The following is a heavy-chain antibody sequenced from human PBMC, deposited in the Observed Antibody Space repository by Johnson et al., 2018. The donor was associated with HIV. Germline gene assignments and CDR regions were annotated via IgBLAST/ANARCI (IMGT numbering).Heavy chain of an antibody. Sequence: VQLVEYGGGLIQPGGSLRLSCAASGFTVSSNYMSWVRQAPGKGLEWVSVIYSGGSTYYADSVKGRFTISRDNSKNTLYLQMNSLRAEDTAVYYCARDGEYSSSWYRAFDIWGQGTMVTVSS. CDR2: IYSGGST. V-gene: IGHV3-53*01. CDR1: GFTVSSNY. CDR3: ARDGEYSSSWYRAFDI. D-gene: IGHD6-13*01. J-gene: IGHJ3*02.